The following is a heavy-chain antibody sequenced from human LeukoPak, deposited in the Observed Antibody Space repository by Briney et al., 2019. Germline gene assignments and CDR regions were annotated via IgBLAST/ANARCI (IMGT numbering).Heavy chain of an antibody. CDR3: ATGLFHFDY. V-gene: IGHV1-69*13. Sequence: ASVKVSCKASGYTFTSYGITWVRQAPGQGLEWMGEIVPIFGTANYAQKFQGRVTITADESTNTAYMELNSLRAEDTAVYYCATGLFHFDYWGQGTLVTVSS. J-gene: IGHJ4*02. D-gene: IGHD2-21*01. CDR2: IVPIFGTA. CDR1: GYTFTSYG.